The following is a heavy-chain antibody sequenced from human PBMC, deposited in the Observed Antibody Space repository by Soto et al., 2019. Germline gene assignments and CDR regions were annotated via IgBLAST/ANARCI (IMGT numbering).Heavy chain of an antibody. CDR3: ARAGGSYRRDAFDI. Sequence: GASVKVSCKASGGTFSSYAISWVRQAPGQGFEWMGGIIPIFGTANYAQKFQGRVTITADKSTSTAYMELSSLRSEDTAVYYCARAGGSYRRDAFDIWGQGTMVTVSS. V-gene: IGHV1-69*06. CDR2: IIPIFGTA. CDR1: GGTFSSYA. D-gene: IGHD1-26*01. J-gene: IGHJ3*02.